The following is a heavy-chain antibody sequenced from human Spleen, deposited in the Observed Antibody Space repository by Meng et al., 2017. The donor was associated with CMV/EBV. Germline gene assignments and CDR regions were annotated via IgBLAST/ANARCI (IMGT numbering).Heavy chain of an antibody. D-gene: IGHD5-18*01. V-gene: IGHV3-30-3*01. CDR1: EFSFSNYA. CDR2: ISYDGNNK. J-gene: IGHJ4*02. CDR3: ARGAGVDTALACDF. Sequence: LSLTCAASEFSFSNYAMHWGRQAPGKGLEWVAVISYDGNNKYYADSVKGRFTISRDNSKNTLYLQMNSLRPVDTAVYYCARGAGVDTALACDFWGQGTLVTVSS.